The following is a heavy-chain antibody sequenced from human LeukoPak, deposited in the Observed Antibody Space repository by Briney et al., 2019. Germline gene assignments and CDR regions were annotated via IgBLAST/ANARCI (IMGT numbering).Heavy chain of an antibody. CDR3: ARGLFDSSGYAYFDY. D-gene: IGHD3-22*01. CDR1: GGSFSGYY. CDR2: INHSGST. J-gene: IGHJ4*02. Sequence: SETLSLTCAVYGGSFSGYYWSWIRQPPGKGLEWIGEINHSGSTNYNPSLKSRVTISVDTSKNQFSLKLSSVTAADTAVYYCARGLFDSSGYAYFDYWGQGTLVTVSS. V-gene: IGHV4-34*01.